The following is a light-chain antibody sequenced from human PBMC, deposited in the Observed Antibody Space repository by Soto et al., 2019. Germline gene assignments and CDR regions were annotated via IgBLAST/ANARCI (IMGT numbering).Light chain of an antibody. J-gene: IGKJ1*01. CDR1: QSVGSK. CDR3: QQYDNWPRT. CDR2: DTS. Sequence: ETVMTQSPGTLSVSLGERATLSCRARQSVGSKVAWYQEKRGQAPRLLMHDTSTRATGIPARFSGSGSGTEFTLTISSLESEDLAVYYCQQYDNWPRTFGQGTKVE. V-gene: IGKV3-15*01.